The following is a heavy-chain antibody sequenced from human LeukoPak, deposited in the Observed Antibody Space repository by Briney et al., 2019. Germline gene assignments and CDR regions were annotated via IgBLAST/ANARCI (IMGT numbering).Heavy chain of an antibody. CDR3: AEGSWFDP. CDR2: IIPILGIA. V-gene: IGHV1-69*04. CDR1: GGTFSSYA. J-gene: IGHJ5*02. Sequence: GASVKVSCKASGGTFSSYAISWVRQAPGQGLEWMGRIIPILGIANYAQKFQGRVTITADKSTSTAYMELSSLRSEDMAVYYCAEGSWFDPWGQGTLVTVSS. D-gene: IGHD3-10*01.